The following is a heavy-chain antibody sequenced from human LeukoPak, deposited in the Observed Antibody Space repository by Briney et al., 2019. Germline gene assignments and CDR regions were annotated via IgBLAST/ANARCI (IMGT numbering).Heavy chain of an antibody. Sequence: PGRSVRLSCAASRFTFSSYAMHWVRPARGKGLDWVAVISYDGSNKYYADSVKGRFTISSDNSKNTLYLQMNSLRAEDTAVYYCARDLASGYSYGWLDYWGQGTLVTVSS. CDR2: ISYDGSNK. CDR1: RFTFSSYA. J-gene: IGHJ4*02. V-gene: IGHV3-30-3*01. CDR3: ARDLASGYSYGWLDY. D-gene: IGHD5-18*01.